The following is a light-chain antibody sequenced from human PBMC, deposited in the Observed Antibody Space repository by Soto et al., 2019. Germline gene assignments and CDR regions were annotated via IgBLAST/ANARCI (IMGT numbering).Light chain of an antibody. CDR1: QSVSSN. J-gene: IGKJ1*01. V-gene: IGKV3-20*01. CDR3: QQYGSSPQT. CDR2: GAS. Sequence: EIVMTQSPATLSVSPGETATLSCRASQSVSSNLAWYQQKPGQAPRLLIYGASSRATGIPDRFSGSGSGTDFTLTISRLEPEDFAVYYCQQYGSSPQTFGQGTKV.